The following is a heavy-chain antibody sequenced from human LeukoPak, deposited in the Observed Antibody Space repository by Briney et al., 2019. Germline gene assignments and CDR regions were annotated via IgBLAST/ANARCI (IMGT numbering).Heavy chain of an antibody. CDR3: VRDPGDFWSGYRTYNMDV. CDR2: ISSSSSI. V-gene: IGHV3-48*01. D-gene: IGHD3-3*01. Sequence: GGSLRLSCAASGFTFSTYSMNWVRQAPGKGLEWVSYISSSSSIYYADSVKGRFTISRDNAKNSLYLQMNSLRAEDTAVYYCVRDPGDFWSGYRTYNMDVWGQGTTVTVSS. CDR1: GFTFSTYS. J-gene: IGHJ6*02.